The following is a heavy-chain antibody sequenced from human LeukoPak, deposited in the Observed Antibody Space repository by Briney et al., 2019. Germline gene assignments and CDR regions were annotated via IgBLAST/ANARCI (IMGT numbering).Heavy chain of an antibody. V-gene: IGHV1-2*02. J-gene: IGHJ5*02. CDR3: ARGGVVVVPAAKGIDWFDP. CDR1: GYTFTGYY. D-gene: IGHD2-2*01. Sequence: GASVKVSCKTSGYTFTGYYMHWVRQAPGQGLEWMGWINPNSGGTNYAQKFQGRVTMTRDTSISTAYMEPSRLRSDDTTVYYCARGGVVVVPAAKGIDWFDPWGQGTLVTVSS. CDR2: INPNSGGT.